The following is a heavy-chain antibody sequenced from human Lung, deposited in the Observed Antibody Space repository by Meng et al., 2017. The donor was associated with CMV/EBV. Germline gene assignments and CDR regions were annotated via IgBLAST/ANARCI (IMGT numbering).Heavy chain of an antibody. CDR3: ARHHHSPTFDY. CDR2: VVYSGTT. V-gene: IGHV4-39*01. J-gene: IGHJ4*02. Sequence: QPQVQGSGHGLWKPSAPRSLTCTVSGGSISSSSYYWAWIRQPPGEGLEWIGSVVYSGTTYYTSSLKSRVSISVDTSKNQFSLKLSSVTAADTAVYYCARHHHSPTFDYWGQGTLVTVSS. CDR1: GGSISSSSYY. D-gene: IGHD1-14*01.